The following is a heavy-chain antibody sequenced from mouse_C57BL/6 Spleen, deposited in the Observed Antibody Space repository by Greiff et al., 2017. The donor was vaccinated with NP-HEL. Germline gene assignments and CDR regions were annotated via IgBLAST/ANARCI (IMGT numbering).Heavy chain of an antibody. CDR2: INPNNGGT. Sequence: EVQLQQSGPELVKPGASVKMSCKASGYTFTDYNMHWVKQSHGKSLEWIGYINPNNGGTSYNQKFKGKATLTVNKSSSTAYMELRSLTSEDSAVYYCARRYYYGSSYPFAYWGQGTLVTVSA. J-gene: IGHJ3*01. CDR1: GYTFTDYN. D-gene: IGHD1-1*01. V-gene: IGHV1-22*01. CDR3: ARRYYYGSSYPFAY.